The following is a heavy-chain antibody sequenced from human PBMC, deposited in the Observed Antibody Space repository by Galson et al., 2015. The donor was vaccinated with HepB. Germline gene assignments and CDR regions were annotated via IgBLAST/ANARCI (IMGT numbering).Heavy chain of an antibody. CDR1: GFTFSSYG. CDR2: IWYDGSNK. CDR3: ARLFPPAGYSSSWYRIYYFDY. D-gene: IGHD6-13*01. Sequence: SLRLSCAASGFTFSSYGMHWVRQAPGKGLEWVAIIWYDGSNKYYADSVKGRFTISRDNSKNTLYLQTNSLRAEDTAVYYCARLFPPAGYSSSWYRIYYFDYWGQGTLVTVSS. V-gene: IGHV3-33*01. J-gene: IGHJ4*02.